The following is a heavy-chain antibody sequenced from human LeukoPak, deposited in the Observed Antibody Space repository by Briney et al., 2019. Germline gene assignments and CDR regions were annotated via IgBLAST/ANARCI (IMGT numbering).Heavy chain of an antibody. D-gene: IGHD5-18*01. CDR2: IIPIFGTA. V-gene: IGHV1-69*05. CDR1: GGTFSSYA. Sequence: SVKVSCKASGGTFSSYAISWVRQAPGQGLEWMGGIIPIFGTANYAQKFQGRVTITTDESTSTAYMELSSLRSEDTAVYYCASAPGGIQLNYYYYYMDVWGKGTTVTVSS. J-gene: IGHJ6*03. CDR3: ASAPGGIQLNYYYYYMDV.